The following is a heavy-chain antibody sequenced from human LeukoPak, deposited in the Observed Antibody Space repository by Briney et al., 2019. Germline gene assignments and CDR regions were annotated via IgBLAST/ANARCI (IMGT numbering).Heavy chain of an antibody. CDR2: INHSGSN. J-gene: IGHJ5*02. D-gene: IGHD3-10*01. CDR3: TRVQGYYYGSGSYYNRRDNWFDP. Sequence: SETLSLTCTVSGGSISSSSYYWGWIRQPPGKGLEWIGEINHSGSNNYNPSLKSRVTISVDTSKNQFSLKLSSVTAADTAMYYCTRVQGYYYGSGSYYNRRDNWFDPWGQGTLVTASS. V-gene: IGHV4-39*07. CDR1: GGSISSSSYY.